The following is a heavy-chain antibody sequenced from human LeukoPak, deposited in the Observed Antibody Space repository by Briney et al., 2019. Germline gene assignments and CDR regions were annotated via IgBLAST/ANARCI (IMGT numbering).Heavy chain of an antibody. CDR2: ISYDGSNK. D-gene: IGHD3-22*01. CDR1: GFTFSSYG. J-gene: IGHJ6*02. Sequence: GGSLTLSCAASGFTFSSYGMHWVRQAPGKGLEWVAVISYDGSNKYYADSVKGRFTISRDNSKNTLYLQMNSLRAEDTAVYYCAKDSQKIVVARYGMDVWGQGTTVTVSS. V-gene: IGHV3-30*18. CDR3: AKDSQKIVVARYGMDV.